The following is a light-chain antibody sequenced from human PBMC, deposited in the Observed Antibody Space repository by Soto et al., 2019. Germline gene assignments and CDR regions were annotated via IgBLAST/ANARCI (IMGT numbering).Light chain of an antibody. CDR3: QQYNSLAYT. Sequence: DIQMTQSPSTLSASVGDRVTITCRASQSISSWLAWYQQKPGKAPKLLLYKASSLESGVPSRFSGSGSGTEFTLTISSLQPDDFATYYCQQYNSLAYTFGQGTKLEIK. J-gene: IGKJ2*01. CDR1: QSISSW. V-gene: IGKV1-5*03. CDR2: KAS.